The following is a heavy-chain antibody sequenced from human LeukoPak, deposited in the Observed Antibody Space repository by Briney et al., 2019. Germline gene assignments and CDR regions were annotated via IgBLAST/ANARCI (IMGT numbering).Heavy chain of an antibody. CDR3: APIAVAGPLTDAFDI. CDR2: ISYDGSNK. J-gene: IGHJ3*02. V-gene: IGHV3-30*03. D-gene: IGHD6-19*01. CDR1: GFTFSSYG. Sequence: GGSLRLSCAASGFTFSSYGMHWVRQAPGKGLEWVAVISYDGSNKYYADSVKGRFTISRDNSKNTLYLQMNSLRAEDTAVYYCAPIAVAGPLTDAFDIWGQGTMVTVSS.